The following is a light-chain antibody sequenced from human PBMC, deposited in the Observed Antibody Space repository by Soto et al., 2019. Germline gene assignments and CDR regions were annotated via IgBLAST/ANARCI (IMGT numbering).Light chain of an antibody. V-gene: IGLV2-14*01. CDR3: SSYTTTSSRV. J-gene: IGLJ2*01. CDR2: EVS. CDR1: STDIGAYDY. Sequence: QSVLTQPASVSGSPGQSITISCTGTSTDIGAYDYVSWYQQHPGEGPKVIIYEVSNRPSGVSHRFSGSKSGNTASLTISGLQAGDEADYYCSSYTTTSSRVFGGGTKVTVL.